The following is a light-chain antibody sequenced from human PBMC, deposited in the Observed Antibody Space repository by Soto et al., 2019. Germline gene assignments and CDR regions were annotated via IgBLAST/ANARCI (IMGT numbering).Light chain of an antibody. Sequence: QTASVSGSPGQSITISCTGTSSDVGGYNYVSWYQQHPGKAPKLMIYEVSNRPSGVSNRFSGSKSGNTASLTISGLQAEDEADYYCSSYTSSSTYVFGTGTKVTVL. V-gene: IGLV2-14*01. CDR1: SSDVGGYNY. J-gene: IGLJ1*01. CDR3: SSYTSSSTYV. CDR2: EVS.